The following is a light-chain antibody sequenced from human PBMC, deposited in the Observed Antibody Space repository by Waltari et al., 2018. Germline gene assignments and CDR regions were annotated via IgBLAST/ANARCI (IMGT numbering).Light chain of an antibody. V-gene: IGLV2-8*01. J-gene: IGLJ2*01. CDR3: SSYAGTDNFVV. CDR2: EVN. Sequence: QSALTQPPSASGSPGQSVTISCTGTSSDVGAYDYVSWYQHHPDKAPKLLIFEVNKWPSGVPDRFSVSKSGNTASLTVSGLQAEDEADYYCSSYAGTDNFVVFGGGTKLTVL. CDR1: SSDVGAYDY.